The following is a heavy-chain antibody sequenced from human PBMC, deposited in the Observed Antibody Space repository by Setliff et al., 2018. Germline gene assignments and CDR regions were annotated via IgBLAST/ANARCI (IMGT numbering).Heavy chain of an antibody. D-gene: IGHD2-15*01. V-gene: IGHV4-30-4*08. J-gene: IGHJ4*02. CDR1: DDSTRNNNYF. CDR2: MYHNEDT. CDR3: ARGTYANSWARFDF. Sequence: PSETLSLTCAVSDDSTRNNNYFWAWIRQPPGKGLEWIGFMYHNEDTHYSPSLKSRVSLSVDTSKRQVSLKLNTATAADTAVYYCARGTYANSWARFDFWGRGTLVTVSS.